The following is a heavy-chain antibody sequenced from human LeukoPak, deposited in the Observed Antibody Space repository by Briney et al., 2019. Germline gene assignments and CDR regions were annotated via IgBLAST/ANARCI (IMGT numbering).Heavy chain of an antibody. D-gene: IGHD5-12*01. V-gene: IGHV4-39*07. CDR1: GGSISGSSYY. CDR3: ARAHSGYDYNWFDP. CDR2: VYYSGST. J-gene: IGHJ5*02. Sequence: PSETLSLTCTVSGGSISGSSYYWGWIRQPPGKGLEWIGSVYYSGSTYYNPSLKSRVTISVDTSKNQFSLKLSSVTAADTAVYYCARAHSGYDYNWFDPWGQGTLVTVSS.